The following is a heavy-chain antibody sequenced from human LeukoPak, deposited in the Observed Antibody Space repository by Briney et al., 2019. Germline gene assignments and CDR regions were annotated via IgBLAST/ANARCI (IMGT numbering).Heavy chain of an antibody. J-gene: IGHJ4*02. Sequence: PSQTLSLTCTVSGGSISSDGYYWSWIRQPPGRGLEWIGYIYHSGSTYYNPSLKSRVTISVDTSKNQFSLKLTSVTAADTAVYYCARGDLSGYYFDFWGQGTLVTVSS. V-gene: IGHV4-30-2*01. D-gene: IGHD3-22*01. CDR2: IYHSGST. CDR3: ARGDLSGYYFDF. CDR1: GGSISSDGYY.